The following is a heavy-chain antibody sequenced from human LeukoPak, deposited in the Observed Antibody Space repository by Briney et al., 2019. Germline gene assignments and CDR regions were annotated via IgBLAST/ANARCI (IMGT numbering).Heavy chain of an antibody. CDR1: GFTFSSYG. D-gene: IGHD6-6*01. CDR2: ISSSIDYM. CDR3: VRDSSSISSRPTGD. J-gene: IGHJ4*02. V-gene: IGHV3-21*01. Sequence: GGSLRLSCAASGFTFSSYGMTWVRQPPGKGLEWVSSISSSIDYMYYADSVKGRFTISRDNAKNSLYLQMNNLRAEDTAVYYCVRDSSSISSRPTGDWGQGTLVTVFS.